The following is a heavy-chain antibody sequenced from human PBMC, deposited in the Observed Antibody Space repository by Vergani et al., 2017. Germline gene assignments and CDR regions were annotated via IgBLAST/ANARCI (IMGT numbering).Heavy chain of an antibody. CDR3: ARGPAQVGATPVTIFYFDY. Sequence: QVQLVQSGAEVKKPGASVKVSCKASGYTFTGYYMHWVRQAPGQGLEWMGWINPNSGGTNYAQKFQGRVTMTRDTSISTAYMELSRLRSDDTAVYYCARGPAQVGATPVTIFYFDYWGQGTLVTVSS. D-gene: IGHD1-26*01. CDR1: GYTFTGYY. V-gene: IGHV1-2*02. J-gene: IGHJ4*02. CDR2: INPNSGGT.